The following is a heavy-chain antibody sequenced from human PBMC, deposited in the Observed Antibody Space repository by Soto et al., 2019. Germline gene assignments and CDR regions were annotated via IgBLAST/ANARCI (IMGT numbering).Heavy chain of an antibody. V-gene: IGHV1-2*04. CDR1: GYTFTGYY. CDR3: XXXXXXXXXXXCLYYFDY. CDR2: INPNSGGT. J-gene: IGHJ4*02. Sequence: QVQLVQSGAEVKKPGASVKVSCKASGYTFTGYYMHWVRQAPGQGLEWMGWINPNSGGTNYAQKFQGWVTMTRDTSXSTXXXXXXXXXXXXXXXXXXXXXXXXXXXXXCLYYFDYWGQGTLVTVSS.